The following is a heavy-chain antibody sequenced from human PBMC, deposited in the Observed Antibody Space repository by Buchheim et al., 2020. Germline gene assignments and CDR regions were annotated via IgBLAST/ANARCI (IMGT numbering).Heavy chain of an antibody. CDR2: ISYDGSNK. CDR3: ARDFEGNNWNYGGGVVAAFDI. Sequence: QVQLVESGGGVVQPGRSLRLSCAASGFTFSSYAMHWVRQAPGKGLEWVAVISYDGSNKYYADSVKGRFTISRDNSKNTLYLQMNSLRAEDTAVYYCARDFEGNNWNYGGGVVAAFDIWGQGT. J-gene: IGHJ3*02. CDR1: GFTFSSYA. D-gene: IGHD1-7*01. V-gene: IGHV3-30-3*01.